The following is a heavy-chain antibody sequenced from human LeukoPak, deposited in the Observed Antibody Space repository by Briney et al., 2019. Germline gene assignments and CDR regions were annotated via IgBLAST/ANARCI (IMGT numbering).Heavy chain of an antibody. CDR2: MYRGGST. D-gene: IGHD2-2*01. CDR1: GLTPSSHY. Sequence: GGSLRLSRAASGLTPSSHYMSWVRQAPGKGLEWVSVMYRGGSTYYADYVKGRFTISRDNSKSTLYLQMNSLRAEDTAVYYCARSPTHLYCSSTSCYYYYYMDVWGKGTTVTVSS. V-gene: IGHV3-53*01. J-gene: IGHJ6*03. CDR3: ARSPTHLYCSSTSCYYYYYMDV.